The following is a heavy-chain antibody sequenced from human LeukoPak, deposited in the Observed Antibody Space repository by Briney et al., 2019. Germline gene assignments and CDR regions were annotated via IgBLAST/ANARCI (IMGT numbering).Heavy chain of an antibody. CDR1: GGSFSGYY. Sequence: KPSETLSLTCAVYGGSFSGYYWSWIRQPPGKGLEWIGEINHSGSTNYNPSLKSRVTISVDTSKNQFSLKLSSVTAADTAVYYCARCPPYRCSSTSCYFDYWGQGTLVTVSS. V-gene: IGHV4-34*01. D-gene: IGHD2-2*01. J-gene: IGHJ4*02. CDR2: INHSGST. CDR3: ARCPPYRCSSTSCYFDY.